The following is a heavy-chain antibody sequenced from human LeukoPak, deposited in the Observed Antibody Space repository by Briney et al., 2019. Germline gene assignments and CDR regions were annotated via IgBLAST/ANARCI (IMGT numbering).Heavy chain of an antibody. CDR3: ARHRTLRRAQHYYGSGSYYDAFDI. D-gene: IGHD3-10*01. CDR2: INHSGST. Sequence: SETLSLTCAVYGGSFSGYYWSWIRQPPGKGLEWIGEINHSGSTNYNPSLKSRVTISVDTSKNQFSLKLSSVTAADTAVYYCARHRTLRRAQHYYGSGSYYDAFDIWGQGTMVTVSS. CDR1: GGSFSGYY. J-gene: IGHJ3*02. V-gene: IGHV4-34*01.